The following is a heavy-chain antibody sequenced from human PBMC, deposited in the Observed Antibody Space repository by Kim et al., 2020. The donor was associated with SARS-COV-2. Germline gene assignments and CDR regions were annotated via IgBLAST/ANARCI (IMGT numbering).Heavy chain of an antibody. D-gene: IGHD4-17*01. V-gene: IGHV5-10-1*01. CDR1: GYSFTSYW. CDR3: ASSDTRTYFGDYVHWFDP. Sequence: GESLKISCKGSGYSFTSYWITWVRQMPGKGLEWMGRIDPSDSYTNYSPSFQGHVTISADKSISTAYLQWSSLKASDTAMYYCASSDTRTYFGDYVHWFDPWGQGTLVTVSS. J-gene: IGHJ5*02. CDR2: IDPSDSYT.